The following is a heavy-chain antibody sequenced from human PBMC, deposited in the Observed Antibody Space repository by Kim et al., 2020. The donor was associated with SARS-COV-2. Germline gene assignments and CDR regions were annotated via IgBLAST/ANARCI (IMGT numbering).Heavy chain of an antibody. V-gene: IGHV4-39*01. CDR1: GGSISSSSYY. J-gene: IGHJ6*02. CDR2: IYYSGST. D-gene: IGHD6-13*01. Sequence: SETLSLTCTVSGGSISSSSYYWGWIRQPPGKGLEWIGSIYYSGSTYYNPSLKSRVTISVDTSKNQFSLKLSSVTAADTAVYYCARRGYSSSWYGDYYYYGMDVWGQGTTVTVSS. CDR3: ARRGYSSSWYGDYYYYGMDV.